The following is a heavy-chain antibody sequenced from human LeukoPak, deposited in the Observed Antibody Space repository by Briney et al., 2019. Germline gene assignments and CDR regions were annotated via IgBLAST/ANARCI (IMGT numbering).Heavy chain of an antibody. CDR1: GGSFSGYY. J-gene: IGHJ4*02. V-gene: IGHV4-34*01. CDR3: AGHHPRNTVDF. Sequence: SETLSLTCAVYGGSFSGYYWSWIRQPPGNGLEWIGEINHSGSTNYNPSLKGRVTISVDTSEKQFSLKMSSVTAADTAVYYSAGHHPRNTVDFWGQGTLVTVSS. D-gene: IGHD2/OR15-2a*01. CDR2: INHSGST.